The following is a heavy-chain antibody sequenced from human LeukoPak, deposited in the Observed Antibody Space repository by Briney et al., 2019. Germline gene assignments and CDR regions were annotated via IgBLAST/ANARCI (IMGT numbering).Heavy chain of an antibody. Sequence: GGSLRLSCAASGFTISSKYMSWVRQAPGKGLEWVSVIYSGGSTNYADSVKGRFTISRDSSKNTLYLQMNSLRAEDTAVYYCASITVVTPRHYFDYWGQGTLVTVSS. J-gene: IGHJ4*02. CDR3: ASITVVTPRHYFDY. CDR2: IYSGGST. CDR1: GFTISSKY. D-gene: IGHD4-23*01. V-gene: IGHV3-66*01.